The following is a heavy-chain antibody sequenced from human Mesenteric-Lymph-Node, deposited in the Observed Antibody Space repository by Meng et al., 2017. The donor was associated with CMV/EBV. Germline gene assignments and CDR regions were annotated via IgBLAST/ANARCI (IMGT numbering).Heavy chain of an antibody. J-gene: IGHJ4*02. CDR1: GATISRNG. Sequence: KESGATISRNGISWVRQAHGKGLEWMGRINPSLSIKNYAQKYRGRITITEDKSTSTAYRELGGLGSENTAEYYGAGGAGEGGDCYSRWGQGTLVTVSS. CDR2: INPSLSIK. D-gene: IGHD2-21*02. V-gene: IGHV1-69*04. CDR3: AGGAGEGGDCYSR.